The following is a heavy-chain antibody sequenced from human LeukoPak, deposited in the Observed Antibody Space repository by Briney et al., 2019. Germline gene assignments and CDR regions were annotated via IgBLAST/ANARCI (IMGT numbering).Heavy chain of an antibody. J-gene: IGHJ4*02. V-gene: IGHV1-2*02. D-gene: IGHD4-17*01. Sequence: GASVKVSCKPSGYTFSDHYIQWVRQAPGQGFDWLGWINPNSGGTDYARKFRGRVAMTRDMSLRTAYMELTRLIYDDTAVYYCARGALDPETVTNYFEYWAQGTLVTVSS. CDR1: GYTFSDHY. CDR3: ARGALDPETVTNYFEY. CDR2: INPNSGGT.